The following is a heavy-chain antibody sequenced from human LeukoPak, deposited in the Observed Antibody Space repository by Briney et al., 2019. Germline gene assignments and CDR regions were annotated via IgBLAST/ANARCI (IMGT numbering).Heavy chain of an antibody. CDR2: VSTYNGNT. CDR3: ARDLLRLRLGELSSKRDY. Sequence: GASVKVSCKASGYTFTSYGITWVRQAPGQGLEWVGWVSTYNGNTNYAQKFQGRVTMTTDTSTSTAYMELRSLRSDDTAVYYCARDLLRLRLGELSSKRDYWGQGTLVTVSS. CDR1: GYTFTSYG. V-gene: IGHV1-18*01. D-gene: IGHD3-16*02. J-gene: IGHJ4*02.